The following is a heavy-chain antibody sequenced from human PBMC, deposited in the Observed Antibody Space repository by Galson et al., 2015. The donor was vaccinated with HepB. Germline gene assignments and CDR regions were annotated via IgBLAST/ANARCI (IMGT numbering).Heavy chain of an antibody. V-gene: IGHV4-34*01. CDR1: GGSFSGYY. J-gene: IGHJ6*02. D-gene: IGHD2-15*01. CDR2: INHSGST. Sequence: SLTCAVYGGSFSGYYWSWIRQPPGKGLEWIGEINHSGSTNYNPSLKSRVTISVDTSKNQFSLKLSSVTAADTAVYYCRGDIVEGNYYYYYGMDVWGQGTTVTVSS. CDR3: RGDIVEGNYYYYYGMDV.